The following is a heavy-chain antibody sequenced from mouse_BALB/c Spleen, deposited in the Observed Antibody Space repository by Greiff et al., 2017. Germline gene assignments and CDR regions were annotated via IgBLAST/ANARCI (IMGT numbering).Heavy chain of an antibody. CDR1: GDSITSGY. Sequence: VQLKESGPSLVKPSQTLSLTCSVTGDSITSGYWNWIRKFPGNKLEYMGYISYSGSTYYNPSLKSRISITRDTSKNQYYLQLNSVTTEDTATYYCARYAPVLYYAMDYWGQGTSVTVSS. J-gene: IGHJ4*01. CDR3: ARYAPVLYYAMDY. V-gene: IGHV3-8*02. CDR2: ISYSGST.